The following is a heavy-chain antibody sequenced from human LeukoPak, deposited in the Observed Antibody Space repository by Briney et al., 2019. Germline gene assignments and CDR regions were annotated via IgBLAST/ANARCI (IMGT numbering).Heavy chain of an antibody. Sequence: SGGSLRLSCAASAFSLNAYNMNWVRQAPGKGLEWVSSISYTGTYIYYADSVKGRFTISRDNAQNSLYLQMNSLRAEDTAIYYCVRDRGTYRPIDYWGQGTLVTVSS. J-gene: IGHJ4*02. CDR1: AFSLNAYN. CDR2: ISYTGTYI. D-gene: IGHD1-26*01. V-gene: IGHV3-21*04. CDR3: VRDRGTYRPIDY.